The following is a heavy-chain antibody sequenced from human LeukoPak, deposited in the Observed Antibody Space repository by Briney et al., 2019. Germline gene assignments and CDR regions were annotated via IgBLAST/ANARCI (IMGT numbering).Heavy chain of an antibody. CDR3: ARSFEEDYFDY. V-gene: IGHV1-18*01. Sequence: GASVKVSCKASGGTFSSYAISWVRQAPGQGLEWMGWINPNSGGTNYAQKLQGRVTMTTDTSTSTAYMELRSLRSDDTAVYYCARSFEEDYFDYWGQGTLVTVSS. CDR2: INPNSGGT. CDR1: GGTFSSYA. J-gene: IGHJ4*02.